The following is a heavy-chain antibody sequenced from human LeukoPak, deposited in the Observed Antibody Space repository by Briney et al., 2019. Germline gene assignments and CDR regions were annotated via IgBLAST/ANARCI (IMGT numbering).Heavy chain of an antibody. CDR1: GFTFSSYA. CDR2: IRYDGSNK. V-gene: IGHV3-30*02. CDR3: AKDLSPGDAFDI. J-gene: IGHJ3*02. D-gene: IGHD3-10*01. Sequence: GGSLRLSCAASGFTFSSYAMHWVRQAPGKGLEWVAFIRYDGSNKYYADSVKGRFTISRDNSKNTLYLQMNSLRAEDTAVYYCAKDLSPGDAFDIWGQGTMVTVSS.